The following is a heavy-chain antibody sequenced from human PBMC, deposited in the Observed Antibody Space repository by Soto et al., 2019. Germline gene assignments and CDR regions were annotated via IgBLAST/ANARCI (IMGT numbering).Heavy chain of an antibody. CDR1: GFPFSRYG. Sequence: GGSLNDSWVRSGFPFSRYGMHWVRQAPGGGLEWVAVIVNHGNDRDYADSVKGRFAISRDNSKNTLYLQMDNLGVEDTAMYYCARYDYEEANGLDYWGHGNLVTV. CDR2: IVNHGNDR. D-gene: IGHD3-16*01. V-gene: IGHV3-33*01. J-gene: IGHJ4*01. CDR3: ARYDYEEANGLDY.